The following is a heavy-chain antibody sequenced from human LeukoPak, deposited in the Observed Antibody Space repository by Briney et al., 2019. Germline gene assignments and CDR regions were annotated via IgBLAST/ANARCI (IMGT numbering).Heavy chain of an antibody. CDR1: GFTFSSTW. Sequence: GGSLRLSCAASGFTFSSTWMHWVRQPPGKGLVWVARITSDGISTTYAESVKGRFTISRDNAKNSLYLQMNSLRAEDTAVYYCARETRVRWTDYWGQGILVTVSS. CDR3: ARETRVRWTDY. D-gene: IGHD5-24*01. V-gene: IGHV3-74*03. CDR2: ITSDGIST. J-gene: IGHJ4*02.